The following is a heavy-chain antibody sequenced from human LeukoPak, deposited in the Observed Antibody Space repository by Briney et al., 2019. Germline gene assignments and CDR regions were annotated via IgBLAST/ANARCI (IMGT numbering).Heavy chain of an antibody. J-gene: IGHJ4*02. CDR2: LNEDGSYI. CDR1: GFTFSSYW. V-gene: IGHV3-74*01. Sequence: GGSLRLSCAASGFTFSSYWMHWVRQRPGKGLVWVSRLNEDGSYIDYADSVKGRFTISRDNAKNSLYLQMNSLRAEDTALYYCAKDGRLWFGELAIGGFDYWGQGTLVTVSS. D-gene: IGHD3-10*01. CDR3: AKDGRLWFGELAIGGFDY.